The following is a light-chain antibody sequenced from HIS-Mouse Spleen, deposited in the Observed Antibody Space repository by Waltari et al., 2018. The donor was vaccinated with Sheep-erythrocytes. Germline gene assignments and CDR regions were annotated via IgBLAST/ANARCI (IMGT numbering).Light chain of an antibody. V-gene: IGLV2-11*01. CDR3: CSYAGSYNHV. J-gene: IGLJ1*01. Sequence: QSALTPPRSVSGSPGQSVTISCPGTSSDVGGYNSVSWYQQHPGKAPKLMIYDVSKRPSGVPDRFSGSKSGNTASLTISGLQAEDEADYYCCSYAGSYNHVFATGTKVTVL. CDR1: SSDVGGYNS. CDR2: DVS.